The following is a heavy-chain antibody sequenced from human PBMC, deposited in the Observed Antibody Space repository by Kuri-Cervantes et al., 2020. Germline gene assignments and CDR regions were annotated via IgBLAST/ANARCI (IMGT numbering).Heavy chain of an antibody. J-gene: IGHJ4*02. V-gene: IGHV1-46*03. Sequence: ASVKVSCKASGYTFTSYYMHWVRQAPGQGLEWMGIINPSGGSTSYAQKFQGRVTMTRNTSISTAYMELSSLRSGDTAVYYCHSGNYDYWGQGTLVTVSS. D-gene: IGHD1-7*01. CDR1: GYTFTSYY. CDR2: INPSGGST. CDR3: HSGNYDY.